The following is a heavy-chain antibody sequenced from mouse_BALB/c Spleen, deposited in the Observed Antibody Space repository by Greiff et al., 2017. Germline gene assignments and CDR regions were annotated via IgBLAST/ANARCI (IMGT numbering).Heavy chain of an antibody. CDR3: ARQAARAKAWFAY. D-gene: IGHD3-1*01. CDR1: GFAFSSYD. J-gene: IGHJ3*01. Sequence: EVQGVESGGGLVKPGGSLKLSCAASGFAFSSYDMSWVRQTPEKRLEWVAYISSGGGSTYYPDTVKGRFTISRDNAKNTLYLQMSSLKSEDTAMYYCARQAARAKAWFAYWGQGTLVTVSA. CDR2: ISSGGGST. V-gene: IGHV5-12-1*01.